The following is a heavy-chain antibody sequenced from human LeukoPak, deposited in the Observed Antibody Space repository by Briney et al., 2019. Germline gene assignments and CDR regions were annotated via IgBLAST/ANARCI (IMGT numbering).Heavy chain of an antibody. CDR2: INSDGSST. Sequence: GGSLRLSCAASGFTFSSYWMHWVRQAPGKGLVWVSRINSDGSSTSYADSVKGRFTISRDNAKNTLYLQMNSLRAEDTAVYYCAKVEWELLPFDYWGQGTLVTVSS. D-gene: IGHD1-26*01. V-gene: IGHV3-74*01. CDR3: AKVEWELLPFDY. J-gene: IGHJ4*02. CDR1: GFTFSSYW.